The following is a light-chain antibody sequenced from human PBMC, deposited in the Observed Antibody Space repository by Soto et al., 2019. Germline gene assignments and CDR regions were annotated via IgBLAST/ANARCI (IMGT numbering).Light chain of an antibody. CDR1: SSNIGSHT. J-gene: IGLJ2*01. CDR3: AAWDDSLSGRV. V-gene: IGLV1-44*01. CDR2: NNN. Sequence: QSVLTQPPSASGTPGQRVTISCSGSSSNIGSHTVNWYQQLPGTAPKLLISNNNQRPSGVPDRFFGSKSGTSASLAVSGLQSEDEADYYCAAWDDSLSGRVFGGGTKLTVL.